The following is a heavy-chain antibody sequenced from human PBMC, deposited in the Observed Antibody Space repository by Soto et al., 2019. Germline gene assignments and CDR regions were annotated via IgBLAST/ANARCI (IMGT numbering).Heavy chain of an antibody. CDR2: ISYDGSNK. V-gene: IGHV3-30*18. D-gene: IGHD6-19*01. CDR3: AKEKSSGWYLFDY. CDR1: GFTFSSYG. J-gene: IGHJ4*02. Sequence: PGGSLRLSCAASGFTFSSYGMHWVRQAPGKGLEWVAVISYDGSNKYYADSVKGRFTISRDNSKNTLYLQMNSLRAEDTAVYYCAKEKSSGWYLFDYWGQGPLVTVSS.